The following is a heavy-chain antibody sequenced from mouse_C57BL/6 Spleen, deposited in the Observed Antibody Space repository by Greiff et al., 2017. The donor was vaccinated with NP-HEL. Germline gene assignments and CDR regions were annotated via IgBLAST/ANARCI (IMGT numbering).Heavy chain of an antibody. CDR3: ARGTGTYFDY. CDR2: INPNNGGT. Sequence: VQLQQSGPELVKPGASVKISCKASGYTFTDYYMNWVKQSPGKSLEWIGDINPNNGGTSYNQKFKGKATLTVDKSSSTAYMELRSLTSEDSAVYYCARGTGTYFDYWGQGTTLTVSS. V-gene: IGHV1-26*01. CDR1: GYTFTDYY. J-gene: IGHJ2*01. D-gene: IGHD4-1*01.